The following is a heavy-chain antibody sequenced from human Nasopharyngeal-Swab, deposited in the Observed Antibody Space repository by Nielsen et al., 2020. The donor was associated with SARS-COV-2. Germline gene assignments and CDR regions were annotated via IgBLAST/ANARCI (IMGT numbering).Heavy chain of an antibody. V-gene: IGHV1-2*04. J-gene: IGHJ6*02. CDR2: INPNSGGT. Sequence: SVKVSCKASGYTFTGYYMHWVRQAPGQGLEWMGWINPNSGGTNYAQKFQGWVTMSRDTSISTAYMELSRLRSDDTAVYYCARERRIVATILSDYYYGMDVWGQGTTVTVSS. D-gene: IGHD5-12*01. CDR1: GYTFTGYY. CDR3: ARERRIVATILSDYYYGMDV.